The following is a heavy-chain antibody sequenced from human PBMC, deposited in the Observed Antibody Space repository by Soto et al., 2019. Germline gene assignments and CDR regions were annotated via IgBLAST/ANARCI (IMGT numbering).Heavy chain of an antibody. CDR3: ARHPTIAELMVYATHYFDH. J-gene: IGHJ4*02. D-gene: IGHD2-8*01. Sequence: QLQLQESGPGLVKPSETLSLTCTVSGGSIISTTYYWVWIRKPPGKGFEWIGSIYYTGSTHYNPALKSRVALSVDTSKNQFSLKLSSVTDADTAVYYCARHPTIAELMVYATHYFDHWGQGTLVTVSS. CDR2: IYYTGST. CDR1: GGSIISTTYY. V-gene: IGHV4-39*01.